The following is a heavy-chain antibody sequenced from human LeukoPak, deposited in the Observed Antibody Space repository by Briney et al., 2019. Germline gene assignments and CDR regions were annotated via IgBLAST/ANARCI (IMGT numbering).Heavy chain of an antibody. CDR3: ARVAGSYGFYYYYGMDV. V-gene: IGHV1-8*01. CDR2: MNPNSGNT. J-gene: IGHJ6*02. D-gene: IGHD5-18*01. Sequence: ASVKVSCKASGSTFTSYAINWVRQATGQGLEWMGWMNPNSGNTGYAQKFQGRVTMTRNTSISTAYMELSSLRSEDTAVYYCARVAGSYGFYYYYGMDVWGQGTTVTVSS. CDR1: GSTFTSYA.